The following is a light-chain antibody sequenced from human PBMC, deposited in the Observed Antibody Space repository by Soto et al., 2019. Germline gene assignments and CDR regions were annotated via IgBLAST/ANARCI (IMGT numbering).Light chain of an antibody. J-gene: IGKJ1*01. V-gene: IGKV1-39*01. CDR2: GTS. CDR3: QHSFNTPLT. CDR1: HNIGRF. Sequence: DIQMTQSPSSLYASVGDRVTMTCRASHNIGRFFNWYQQKGGNAPKLLIYGTSNLASGVPLRFRGGGSGTDFTLTISTLQPEDFATYYCQHSFNTPLTFGQGTKVEIK.